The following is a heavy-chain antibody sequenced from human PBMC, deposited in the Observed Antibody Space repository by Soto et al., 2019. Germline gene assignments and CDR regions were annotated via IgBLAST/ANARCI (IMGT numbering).Heavy chain of an antibody. V-gene: IGHV4-31*03. D-gene: IGHD4-17*01. CDR1: GGSISSGGYY. CDR2: IYYSGST. CDR3: ARRHGDYFDY. J-gene: IGHJ4*02. Sequence: SETLSLTCTVSGGSISSGGYYWSWIRQHPGKGLEWIGYIYYSGSTYYNPSLKSRVTISVDTSKNQFSLKLSSVTAADTAVYYCARRHGDYFDYWGQGTLVTVSS.